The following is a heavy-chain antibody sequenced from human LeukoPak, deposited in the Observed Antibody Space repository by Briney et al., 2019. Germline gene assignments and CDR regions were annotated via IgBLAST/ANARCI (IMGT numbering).Heavy chain of an antibody. Sequence: GGSLRLSCAASGFTFSSYEMNWVRLAPGQGRGSVSYISSSGSTIYYADSVKGRFTISRDNAKNSLYLQMNSLRAEDTAVYYCARDGDYGSGSYPNWFDPWGQGTLVTVSS. CDR2: ISSSGSTI. CDR3: ARDGDYGSGSYPNWFDP. CDR1: GFTFSSYE. V-gene: IGHV3-48*03. J-gene: IGHJ5*02. D-gene: IGHD3-10*01.